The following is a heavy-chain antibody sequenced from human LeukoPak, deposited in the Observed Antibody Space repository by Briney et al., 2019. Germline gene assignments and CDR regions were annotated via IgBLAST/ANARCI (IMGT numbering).Heavy chain of an antibody. CDR2: IYYSGST. V-gene: IGHV4-59*01. J-gene: IGHJ4*02. D-gene: IGHD3-22*01. CDR1: GDSFRSYY. CDR3: ARDRGDYDSSGYYGYFDY. Sequence: PSETLSLTCTVSGDSFRSYYWSWIRQPPGKGLEWIGYIYYSGSTNYNPSLKSRVTISVDTSKNQFSLKLSSVTAADTAVYYCARDRGDYDSSGYYGYFDYWGQGALVTVSS.